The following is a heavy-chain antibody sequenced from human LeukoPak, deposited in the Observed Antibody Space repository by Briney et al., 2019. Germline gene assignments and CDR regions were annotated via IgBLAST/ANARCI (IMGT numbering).Heavy chain of an antibody. J-gene: IGHJ4*02. CDR3: AREYCSSTSCYGVDY. CDR1: GYTLSSYG. V-gene: IGHV1-18*01. CDR2: ISAYNGNT. D-gene: IGHD2-2*01. Sequence: ASVKVSCKPSGYTLSSYGISWVRQAPGQGLEWMGWISAYNGNTNHAQKFKGRVTMTTDTSTSTAYMELRSLRSDDTAVYYCAREYCSSTSCYGVDYWGQGTLVTVSS.